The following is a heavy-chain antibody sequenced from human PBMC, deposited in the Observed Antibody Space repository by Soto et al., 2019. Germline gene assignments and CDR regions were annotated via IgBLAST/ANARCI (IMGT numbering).Heavy chain of an antibody. CDR1: GFSLDTIGVG. Sequence: QITLKESGPTLMKPTQTLTLTCTFSGFSLDTIGVGVGWIRQPPGKALEWLALIYWDDDDRYSPSLKSRLTFTTDTSRAQVVLTLANVDPLDTATYYCTLCTYDLSSASVYYFDYWGQGTPVTVSS. V-gene: IGHV2-5*02. D-gene: IGHD3-3*01. CDR2: IYWDDDD. J-gene: IGHJ4*02. CDR3: TLCTYDLSSASVYYFDY.